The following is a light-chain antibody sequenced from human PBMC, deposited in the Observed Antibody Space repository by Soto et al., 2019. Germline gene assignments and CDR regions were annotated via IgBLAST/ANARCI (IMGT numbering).Light chain of an antibody. J-gene: IGKJ1*01. Sequence: EIVMTQSPATLSVSPGERATLSCRASQSVGSNLAWYQQKPGQAPRLLIYGASTRATAIPVRFSGSGSGTDFTLTISSLQSEDSAAYYCQHYNDWPPWTFGQGTRVEI. CDR1: QSVGSN. CDR2: GAS. V-gene: IGKV3-15*01. CDR3: QHYNDWPPWT.